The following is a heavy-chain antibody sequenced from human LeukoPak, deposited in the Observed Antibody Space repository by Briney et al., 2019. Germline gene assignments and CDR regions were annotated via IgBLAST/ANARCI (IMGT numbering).Heavy chain of an antibody. V-gene: IGHV3-7*01. CDR1: GFTFSSYA. CDR3: ARKGGATTYGYYYYYMDV. D-gene: IGHD1-26*01. J-gene: IGHJ6*03. CDR2: IKQDGSEK. Sequence: PGRSLRLSCAASGFTFSSYAMHWVRQAPGKGLEWVANIKQDGSEKYYVDSVKGRFTISRDNAKNSLYLQMNSLRAEDTAVYYCARKGGATTYGYYYYYMDVWGKGTTVTISS.